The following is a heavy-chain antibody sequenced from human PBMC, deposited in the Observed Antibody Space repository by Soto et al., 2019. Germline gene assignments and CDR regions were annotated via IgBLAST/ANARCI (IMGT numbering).Heavy chain of an antibody. J-gene: IGHJ6*02. CDR3: ATFAQDSVNLDLGVGYYCYVMDF. D-gene: IGHD2-8*01. Sequence: GEALKISCKGSGYIFSSYWISWVRQMPGKGLEWMGRIDPSDSYTNYSPSFQGHVTISADKSISTAYLQWSSLKASDTAMYYCATFAQDSVNLDLGVGYYCYVMDFSAQGTTVIVSS. CDR2: IDPSDSYT. V-gene: IGHV5-10-1*01. CDR1: GYIFSSYW.